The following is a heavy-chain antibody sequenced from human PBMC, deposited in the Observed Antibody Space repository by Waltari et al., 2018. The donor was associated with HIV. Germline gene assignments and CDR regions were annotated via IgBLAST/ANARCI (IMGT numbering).Heavy chain of an antibody. D-gene: IGHD3-3*01. CDR2: IYSGGST. Sequence: EVQLVESGGGLIQPGGSLRLSCAASGITVSSNYMTWVRQAPGKGLELVAVIYSGGSTYYADYVKGRFTISRDNSKNTLYLQMNSLRAEDTAVYYCARARTYYDFWSGNYSPDYFDYWGQGTLITVSS. V-gene: IGHV3-53*01. CDR3: ARARTYYDFWSGNYSPDYFDY. J-gene: IGHJ4*02. CDR1: GITVSSNY.